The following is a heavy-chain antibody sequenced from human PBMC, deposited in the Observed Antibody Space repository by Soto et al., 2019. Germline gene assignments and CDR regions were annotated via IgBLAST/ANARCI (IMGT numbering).Heavy chain of an antibody. V-gene: IGHV1-3*01. CDR2: INAGNGNT. Sequence: ASVKVSCKASGYTFTSYAMHWVRQAPGQRLEWMGWINAGNGNTKYSQKFQGRVTITRDTSASTAYMELSSLRSEATAVYYCARGYCSSTSCYGGGYYYSGMDVWGQGTTVTSP. CDR3: ARGYCSSTSCYGGGYYYSGMDV. CDR1: GYTFTSYA. D-gene: IGHD2-2*01. J-gene: IGHJ6*02.